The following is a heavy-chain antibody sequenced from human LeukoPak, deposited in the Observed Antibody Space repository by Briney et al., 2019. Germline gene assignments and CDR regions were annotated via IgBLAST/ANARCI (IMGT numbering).Heavy chain of an antibody. CDR2: IRYDGSNK. Sequence: GGSLRLSCAASGFTFSSYGMHWVRQAPGKGLEWVAFIRYDGSNKYYADSVKGRFTISRDSSKNTLSLQMNSLRAEDTAVYYCARVTQEMATMLEYAFDIWGQGTMVTVSS. CDR1: GFTFSSYG. D-gene: IGHD5-24*01. CDR3: ARVTQEMATMLEYAFDI. V-gene: IGHV3-30*02. J-gene: IGHJ3*02.